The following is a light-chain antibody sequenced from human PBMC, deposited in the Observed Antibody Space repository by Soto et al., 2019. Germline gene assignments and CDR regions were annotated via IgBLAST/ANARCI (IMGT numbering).Light chain of an antibody. CDR2: AVS. CDR1: SSDVGGYNY. CDR3: SSYTSYSPYV. J-gene: IGLJ1*01. V-gene: IGLV2-14*01. Sequence: QSALTQPASVSGSPGQSITISCTGTSSDVGGYNYVSWYQQHPGKAPKLIIYAVSKRHSGVSNRFSGSKSGNTASLTISGLQAEDEADYYCSSYTSYSPYVFGTGTKLTVL.